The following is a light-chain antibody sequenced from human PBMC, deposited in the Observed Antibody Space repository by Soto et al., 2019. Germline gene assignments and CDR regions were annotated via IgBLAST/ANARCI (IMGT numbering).Light chain of an antibody. J-gene: IGKJ5*01. CDR3: HQYGSSSIT. CDR1: QTVYNN. CDR2: AAT. Sequence: EIVMTQSPVTLSVSPGERATLSCRASQTVYNNLAWYQQKPGQVPRLLIYAATTRATGFPARFSGSGSGTEFTLTISSLQSEDFAVYYCHQYGSSSITFGQGTRLEIK. V-gene: IGKV3-15*01.